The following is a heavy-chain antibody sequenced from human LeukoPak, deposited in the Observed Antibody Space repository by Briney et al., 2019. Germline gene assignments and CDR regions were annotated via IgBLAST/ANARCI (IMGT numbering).Heavy chain of an antibody. CDR3: ATGVATISHYYYYMDV. D-gene: IGHD5-12*01. CDR2: IIPIFGTA. CDR1: GGTFSSYA. J-gene: IGHJ6*03. Sequence: GASVKVSCKASGGTFSSYAISWVRQAPGQGLEWMGGIIPIFGTANYAQKFQGRVTITADESTSTAYMELSSLRSEDTAVYYCATGVATISHYYYYMDVWGKGTTVTISS. V-gene: IGHV1-69*13.